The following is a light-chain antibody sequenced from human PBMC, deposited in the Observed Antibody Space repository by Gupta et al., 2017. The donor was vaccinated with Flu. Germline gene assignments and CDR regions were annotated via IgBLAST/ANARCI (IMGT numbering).Light chain of an antibody. CDR3: HQRSTLWT. J-gene: IGKJ1*01. Sequence: EIVLTQSPATLSLSKGERATRSCRASQSVSSYLAWYQQKPGQAPRLIIYDASNRANGIPAGFSGRGESKDFTHTISRREDEGCAVYYGHQRSTLWTFGQGTKVEIK. V-gene: IGKV3-11*01. CDR1: QSVSSY. CDR2: DAS.